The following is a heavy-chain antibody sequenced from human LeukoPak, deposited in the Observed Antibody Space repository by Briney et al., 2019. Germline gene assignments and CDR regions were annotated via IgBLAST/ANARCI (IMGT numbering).Heavy chain of an antibody. D-gene: IGHD2-2*02. Sequence: SGGSLRLSCAASGFTFSSYGMSWVRQAPGKGLEWVPGISGSGGSTYYADSVKGRFTISRDNSKNTLYLQMNSLRAEDTAVYYCAKAVSCSSTSCYRSYGMDVWGQGTTVTVSS. CDR3: AKAVSCSSTSCYRSYGMDV. CDR2: ISGSGGST. V-gene: IGHV3-23*01. CDR1: GFTFSSYG. J-gene: IGHJ6*02.